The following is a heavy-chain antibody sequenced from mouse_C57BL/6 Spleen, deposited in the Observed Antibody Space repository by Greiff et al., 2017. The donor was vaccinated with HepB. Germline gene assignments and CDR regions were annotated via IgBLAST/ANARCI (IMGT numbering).Heavy chain of an antibody. D-gene: IGHD1-1*01. CDR2: IRSKSSNYAT. CDR1: GFTFNTYA. J-gene: IGHJ2*01. Sequence: DVHLVESGGGLVQPKGSLKLSCAASGFTFNTYAMHWVRQAPGKGLEWVARIRSKSSNYATYYADSVKDRFTISRDDSQSMLYLQMNNLNTEDTAMYYCVRGTLRDYYFDYWGQCTTLTVSS. CDR3: VRGTLRDYYFDY. V-gene: IGHV10-3*01.